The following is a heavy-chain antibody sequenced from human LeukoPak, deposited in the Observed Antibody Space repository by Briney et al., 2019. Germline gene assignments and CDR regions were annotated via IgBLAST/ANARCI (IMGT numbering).Heavy chain of an antibody. CDR1: GFTFDDYA. CDR3: AKGVSSGWTEIDY. J-gene: IGHJ4*02. V-gene: IGHV3-9*03. CDR2: INWNSGSI. Sequence: SLRLSCAASGFTFDDYAMHWVRQAPGRGLEWVSGINWNSGSIGYADSVKGRFTISRDNAKNSLYLQMNSLRAEDMALYYCAKGVSSGWTEIDYWGQGTLVTVSS. D-gene: IGHD6-19*01.